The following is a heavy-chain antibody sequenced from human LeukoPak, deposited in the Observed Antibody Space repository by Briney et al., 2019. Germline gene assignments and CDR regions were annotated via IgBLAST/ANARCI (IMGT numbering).Heavy chain of an antibody. CDR3: AKDRDIVGASYFDY. J-gene: IGHJ4*02. CDR2: ISGSSGST. CDR1: GFTFSSYA. V-gene: IGHV3-23*01. Sequence: PGASLRLSCAASGFTFSSYAMSWVRQAPGKGLEWVSAISGSSGSTYYADSVKGRFTISRDNSKNTLYLQMNSLRAEDTAVYYCAKDRDIVGASYFDYWGQGTLVTVSS. D-gene: IGHD1-26*01.